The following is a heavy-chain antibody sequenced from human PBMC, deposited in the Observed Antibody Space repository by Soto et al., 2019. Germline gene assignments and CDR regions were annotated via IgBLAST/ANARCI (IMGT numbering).Heavy chain of an antibody. CDR1: GYTFSRSG. D-gene: IGHD1-26*01. CDR2: ISTYDGDT. Sequence: ASVKVSCKASGYTFSRSGISWVRQAPGQGLEWMGWISTYDGDTNYAQKVQGRVTMTTDTPTSTAFMELMSLRSDDTAVYYCARSGSVPYYYYGLDVWGQGTTVTVSS. V-gene: IGHV1-18*01. CDR3: ARSGSVPYYYYGLDV. J-gene: IGHJ6*02.